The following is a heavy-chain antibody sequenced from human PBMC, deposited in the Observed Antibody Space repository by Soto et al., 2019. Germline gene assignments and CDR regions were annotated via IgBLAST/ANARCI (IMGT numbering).Heavy chain of an antibody. D-gene: IGHD3-22*01. CDR2: IYYTGST. V-gene: IGHV4-59*08. CDR1: GGSISSYY. Sequence: PSETLSLTCTISGGSISSYYWSWLRQPPGKGLEWIGYIYYTGSTNYNPSLKSRVTISVDTSKNQFSLNLRSVTTADTAMYYCARHDDCDNSPCSTGREFDTWGQGTLVTVSS. CDR3: ARHDDCDNSPCSTGREFDT. J-gene: IGHJ5*02.